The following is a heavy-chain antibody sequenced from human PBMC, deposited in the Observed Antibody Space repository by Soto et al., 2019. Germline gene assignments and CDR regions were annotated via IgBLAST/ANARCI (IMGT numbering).Heavy chain of an antibody. D-gene: IGHD3-16*01. CDR3: ARAPDVWGNWFGP. CDR1: GYTFTSYA. V-gene: IGHV1-3*01. J-gene: IGHJ5*02. Sequence: QVQLVQSGAEVKKPGASVKVSCKASGYTFTSYAMHWVRQAPGQRLEWMGWINAGNGNTKYSQKFQGRVTITRDTSASTAYMELSSLRSEDTAVYYCARAPDVWGNWFGPWGQGTLVTVSS. CDR2: INAGNGNT.